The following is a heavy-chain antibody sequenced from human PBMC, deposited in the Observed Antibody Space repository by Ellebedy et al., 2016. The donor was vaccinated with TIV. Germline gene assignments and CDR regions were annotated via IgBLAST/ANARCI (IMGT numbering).Heavy chain of an antibody. Sequence: AASVKVSCKASGDTFTGHYVHWVRQAPGQGLEWMGVIHPAGVSTDYAQRLRGRLTLTRDTSTSTVYMELSSLKSDDTAVYYCARESNVIITGLHRGALDIWGQGTMVTVSS. CDR1: GDTFTGHY. D-gene: IGHD1-20*01. CDR3: ARESNVIITGLHRGALDI. V-gene: IGHV1-46*04. CDR2: IHPAGVST. J-gene: IGHJ3*02.